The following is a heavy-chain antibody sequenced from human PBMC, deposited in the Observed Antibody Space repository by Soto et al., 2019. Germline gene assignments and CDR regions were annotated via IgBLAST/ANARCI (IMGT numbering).Heavy chain of an antibody. D-gene: IGHD3-22*01. CDR1: GFTVSSNY. CDR2: IYSGGST. CDR3: AKDDARIGMDV. J-gene: IGHJ6*02. V-gene: IGHV3-53*05. Sequence: GGSLRLSCAASGFTVSSNYMSWVRQAPGKGLEWVSVIYSGGSTYYADSVKGRFTISRDNSKNTLYLQMNSLRAEDTAVYYCAKDDARIGMDVWGQGTTVTVSS.